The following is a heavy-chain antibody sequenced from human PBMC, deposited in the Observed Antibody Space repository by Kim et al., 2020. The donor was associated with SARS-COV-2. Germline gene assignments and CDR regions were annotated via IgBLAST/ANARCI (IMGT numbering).Heavy chain of an antibody. V-gene: IGHV1-3*01. D-gene: IGHD6-19*01. CDR3: AQSKVRIAVAGTVDY. J-gene: IGHJ4*02. CDR1: GYTFTSYA. CDR2: INAGNGNT. Sequence: ASVKVSCKASGYTFTSYAMHWVRQAPGQRLEWMGWINAGNGNTKYSQKFQGRVTITRDTSASTAYMELSSRRSEDTAVYYCAQSKVRIAVAGTVDYWGQGTLVTVSP.